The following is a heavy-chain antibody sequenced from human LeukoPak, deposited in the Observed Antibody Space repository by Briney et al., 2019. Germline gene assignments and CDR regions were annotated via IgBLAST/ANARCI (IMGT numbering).Heavy chain of an antibody. V-gene: IGHV4-59*01. Sequence: PSETLSLTCTVSGGSISSYYWSWIRQPPGKGLEWMGYIYYSVSTNYNPSLKSRVTISVDTSKNQFSLKLSSVTAADTAVYYCARGAPYYDFWSGYSPFGWFDPWGQGTLVTVSS. CDR3: ARGAPYYDFWSGYSPFGWFDP. CDR2: IYYSVST. D-gene: IGHD3-3*01. J-gene: IGHJ5*02. CDR1: GGSISSYY.